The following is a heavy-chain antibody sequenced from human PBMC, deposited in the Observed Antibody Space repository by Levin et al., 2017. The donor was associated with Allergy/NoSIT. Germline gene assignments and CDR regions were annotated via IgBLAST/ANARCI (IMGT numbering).Heavy chain of an antibody. D-gene: IGHD3-22*01. V-gene: IGHV1-2*02. CDR1: RYIFSDYF. CDR3: ARDLYNDDSVFGY. CDR2: INPHSGYT. Sequence: ASVKVSCKASRYIFSDYFIHWVRQAPGQGLEWMGWINPHSGYTKYAQEFQGRVTMTRDTSISTAYMELTRLTSDDTAVYYCARDLYNDDSVFGYWGQGTLVNVFS. J-gene: IGHJ4*02.